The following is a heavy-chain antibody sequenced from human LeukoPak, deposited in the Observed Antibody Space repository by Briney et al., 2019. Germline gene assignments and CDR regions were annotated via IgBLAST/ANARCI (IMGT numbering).Heavy chain of an antibody. Sequence: SETLSPTCTVSGGSISSYYWSWIRQPAGKGLEWIGRIYTSGSTNYNPSLKSRVTMSVDTSKNQFSLKLSSVTAADTAVYYCASSRGYSYGESFDYWGQGTLVTVSS. J-gene: IGHJ4*02. V-gene: IGHV4-4*07. CDR1: GGSISSYY. CDR3: ASSRGYSYGESFDY. CDR2: IYTSGST. D-gene: IGHD5-18*01.